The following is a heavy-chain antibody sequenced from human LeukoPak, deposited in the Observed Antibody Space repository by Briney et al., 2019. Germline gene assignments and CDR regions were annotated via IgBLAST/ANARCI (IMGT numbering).Heavy chain of an antibody. CDR2: ISSYNGNT. CDR3: ARRVAVGRRDAFDI. J-gene: IGHJ3*02. D-gene: IGHD6-13*01. CDR1: GYTFTSYG. Sequence: ASVKVSCKASGYTFTSYGISWVRLAPGQGLEWMGWISSYNGNTNYAQKLQGRVTMSTDTSTGTAYMELRSLRSDDTAVYYCARRVAVGRRDAFDIWGQGTMVTVSS. V-gene: IGHV1-18*01.